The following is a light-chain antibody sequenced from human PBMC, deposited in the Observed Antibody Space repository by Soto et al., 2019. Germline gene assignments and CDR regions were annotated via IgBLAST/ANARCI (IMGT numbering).Light chain of an antibody. CDR1: QSLMHSNGYNY. Sequence: DIVMTQSPLSLPVTPGEPASISCRSSQSLMHSNGYNYLDWYLQKPGQSPQLLIYLGFNRASGVPDRFSGSGAGTDFPLKSSRVEADDVGVYYCMQALQTVTFGQGTKLEIK. V-gene: IGKV2-28*01. CDR3: MQALQTVT. J-gene: IGKJ2*01. CDR2: LGF.